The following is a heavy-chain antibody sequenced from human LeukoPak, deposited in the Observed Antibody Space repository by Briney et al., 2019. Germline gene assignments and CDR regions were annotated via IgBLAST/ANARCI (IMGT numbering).Heavy chain of an antibody. D-gene: IGHD1-26*01. CDR1: GGSISSYY. CDR3: ARGPETKFEWELLDYFDY. V-gene: IGHV4-4*07. CDR2: IYTSGST. Sequence: KASETLSLTCTVSGGSISSYYWSWIRQPAGKGLEWIGRIYTSGSTNYNPSLKSRVTMSVDTSKNQFSLKLSSVTAADTAVYYCARGPETKFEWELLDYFDYWGQGTLVTVSS. J-gene: IGHJ4*02.